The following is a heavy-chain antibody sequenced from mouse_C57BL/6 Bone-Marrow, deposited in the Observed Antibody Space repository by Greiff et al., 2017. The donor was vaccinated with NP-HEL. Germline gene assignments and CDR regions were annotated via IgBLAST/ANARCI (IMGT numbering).Heavy chain of an antibody. V-gene: IGHV1-82*01. J-gene: IGHJ4*01. D-gene: IGHD2-4*01. CDR2: IYPGDGGT. Sequence: QVQLQQSGPELVKPGASVKISCKASGYAFSSSWMNWVKQRPGQGLEWIGRIYPGDGGTNYNGKFKGKATLTADKSSSTAYMQLSSLTSEDSAVYFCAREDYDAFYYAVDYGGRGTGVTVTA. CDR1: GYAFSSSW. CDR3: AREDYDAFYYAVDY.